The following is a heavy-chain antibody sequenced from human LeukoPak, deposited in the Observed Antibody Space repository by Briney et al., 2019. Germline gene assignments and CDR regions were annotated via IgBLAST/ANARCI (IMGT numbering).Heavy chain of an antibody. CDR2: VWFDGSKK. J-gene: IGHJ4*02. Sequence: GGSLRLSCAASGFTFSSYGMHWVRQAPGKGLEWVAAVWFDGSKKYSADSVKGRITISRDDSKNTLYLQMNSLRAEDTAVYYCARGVDYYDSSGTIDYWGQGTLVTVSS. CDR1: GFTFSSYG. CDR3: ARGVDYYDSSGTIDY. D-gene: IGHD3-22*01. V-gene: IGHV3-33*01.